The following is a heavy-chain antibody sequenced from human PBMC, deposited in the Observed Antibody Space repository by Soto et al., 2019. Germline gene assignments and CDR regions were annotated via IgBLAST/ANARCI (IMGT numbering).Heavy chain of an antibody. CDR1: GFTFSSYG. J-gene: IGHJ6*02. Sequence: GGSLRLSCAASGFTFSSYGMHWVRQAPGKGLEWVAVIWYDGSNKYYADSVKGRFTISRDNSKNTLYLQMNSLRAEDTAVYYCAGGLHSSELAPWLYYGMDVWGQGTTVTVSS. V-gene: IGHV3-33*01. CDR3: AGGLHSSELAPWLYYGMDV. CDR2: IWYDGSNK. D-gene: IGHD6-6*01.